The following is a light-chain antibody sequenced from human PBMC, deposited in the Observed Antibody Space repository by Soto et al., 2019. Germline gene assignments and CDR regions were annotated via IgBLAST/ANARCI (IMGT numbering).Light chain of an antibody. CDR1: QDISNY. CDR2: DAS. CDR3: QQYDNLPLSLT. Sequence: DIQMTQSPSSLYASVGDRVTITCQASQDISNYLNWYQQKPGKAPKLMIYDASNLETGVPSRFSGSGSGTDFTFTISRLQPEYIATYYCQQYDNLPLSLTFGGGPKVEIK. J-gene: IGKJ4*01. V-gene: IGKV1-33*01.